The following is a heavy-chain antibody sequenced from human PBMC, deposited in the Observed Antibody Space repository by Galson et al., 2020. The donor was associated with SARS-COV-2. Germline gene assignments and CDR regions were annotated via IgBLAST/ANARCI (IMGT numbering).Heavy chain of an antibody. CDR3: AKGVGHGSGGCIDY. CDR1: GFTFSSYA. Sequence: GESLKISCTASGFTFSSYAITWVRQAPGKGLEWVSSMNGGGSGTYYADSVKGRFTISRDNSKNTLYLQMNNLRADDTAVYYCAKGVGHGSGGCIDYWGQGALVTVSS. V-gene: IGHV3-23*01. CDR2: MNGGGSGT. D-gene: IGHD3-10*01. J-gene: IGHJ4*02.